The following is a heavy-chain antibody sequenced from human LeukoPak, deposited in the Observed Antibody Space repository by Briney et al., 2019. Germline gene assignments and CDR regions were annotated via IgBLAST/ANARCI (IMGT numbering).Heavy chain of an antibody. CDR3: ARGNSCSGGSCYWDYYYYMDV. Sequence: PGGSLRLSCAASGFTFSSYSMNWVRQAPGKGLEWVSSISSSSSYIYYADSVKGRFTISRDNAKNSLYLQMNSLRAEDTAVYYCARGNSCSGGSCYWDYYYYMDVWGKGTTVTVSS. CDR2: ISSSSSYI. D-gene: IGHD2-15*01. V-gene: IGHV3-21*01. CDR1: GFTFSSYS. J-gene: IGHJ6*03.